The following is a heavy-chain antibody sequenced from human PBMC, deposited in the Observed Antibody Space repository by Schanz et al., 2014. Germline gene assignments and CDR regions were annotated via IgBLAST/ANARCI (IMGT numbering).Heavy chain of an antibody. V-gene: IGHV3-30*02. CDR2: IRFDASHK. D-gene: IGHD3-3*01. Sequence: QVQLVGSGGGVVQPGGSLRLSCAASGFSFSGSGMHWVRQAPGGGLEWVAFIRFDASHKYYADSVKGQFTISRDNAKNSLYLQMNSLRVEDTAVYYCARDDRFVEWSLLGSWGQGTLVTVSS. CDR1: GFSFSGSG. J-gene: IGHJ5*02. CDR3: ARDDRFVEWSLLGS.